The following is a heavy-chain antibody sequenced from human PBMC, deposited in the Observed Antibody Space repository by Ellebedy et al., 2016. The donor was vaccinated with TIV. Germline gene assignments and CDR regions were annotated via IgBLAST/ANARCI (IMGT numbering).Heavy chain of an antibody. CDR1: GGPIDSYY. V-gene: IGHV4-59*01. CDR3: AGAVAGILH. CDR2: IYYSGTT. J-gene: IGHJ4*02. D-gene: IGHD6-19*01. Sequence: MPSETLSLTCTVSGGPIDSYYWTWIRQPPGKGLEWFGYIYYSGTTNYSPSLQSRVTISVATSKRQSSLKLSSVHAADTAVYYCAGAVAGILHWGQGTLVTVSS.